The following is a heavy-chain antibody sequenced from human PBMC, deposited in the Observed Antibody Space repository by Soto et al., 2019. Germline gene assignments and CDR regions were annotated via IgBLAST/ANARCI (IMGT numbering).Heavy chain of an antibody. CDR1: GASLSSISYY. V-gene: IGHV4-39*01. CDR3: ARLRYCSRISCHTWGWFDP. J-gene: IGHJ5*02. CDR2: IFFTGNI. D-gene: IGHD2-2*01. Sequence: SETLSFTCTVSGASLSSISYYWGWIRQPPGKGLEWVGSIFFTGNIYYNPSLKSRVTISVDTSRNQFSMKLSSVTAADTAVYYCARLRYCSRISCHTWGWFDPWGQGTLVTVPS.